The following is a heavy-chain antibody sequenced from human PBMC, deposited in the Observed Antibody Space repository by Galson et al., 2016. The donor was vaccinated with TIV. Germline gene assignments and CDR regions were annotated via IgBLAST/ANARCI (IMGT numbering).Heavy chain of an antibody. D-gene: IGHD3-22*01. CDR3: AKVPSSGFYYYYGMDV. CDR2: ISASGGST. CDR1: GFTFSSYA. V-gene: IGHV3-23*01. Sequence: LRLSCAASGFTFSSYAMSWVRQAPGKGLEWVPAISASGGSTYYADSVKGRFTISRDNSKKTVYMQMNSLRAEDTAVYYCAKVPSSGFYYYYGMDVWGQGTTVTVSS. J-gene: IGHJ6*02.